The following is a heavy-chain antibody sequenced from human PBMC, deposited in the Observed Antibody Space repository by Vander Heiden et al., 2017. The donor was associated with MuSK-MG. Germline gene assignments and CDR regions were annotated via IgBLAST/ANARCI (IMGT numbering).Heavy chain of an antibody. J-gene: IGHJ6*02. V-gene: IGHV1-69*01. Sequence: QVQLVQSGAEVKKPGSSVKVSCKASGGTFSSYAISWVRQAPGQGLEWMGGIIPIFGTANYAQKFQGRVSITADESTSTAYMELRSRRSEDTALSYCARGDMLYCIGLDIQPGMDVWGQGTTVTVS. CDR2: IIPIFGTA. CDR1: GGTFSSYA. D-gene: IGHD6-19*01. CDR3: ARGDMLYCIGLDIQPGMDV.